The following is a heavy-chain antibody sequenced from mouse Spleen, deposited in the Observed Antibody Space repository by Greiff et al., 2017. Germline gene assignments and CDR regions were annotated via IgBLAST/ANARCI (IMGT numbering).Heavy chain of an antibody. CDR2: IWSDGST. CDR3: ARNFYYDYDVGFAY. V-gene: IGHV2-6*02. D-gene: IGHD2-4*01. J-gene: IGHJ3*01. CDR1: GFSLTSYG. Sequence: VQLQESGPGLVAPSQSLSITCTVSGFSLTSYGVHWVRQPPGKGLEWLVVIWSDGSTTYNSALKSRLSISKDNSKSQVFLKMNSLQTDDTAMYYCARNFYYDYDVGFAYWGQGTLVTVSA.